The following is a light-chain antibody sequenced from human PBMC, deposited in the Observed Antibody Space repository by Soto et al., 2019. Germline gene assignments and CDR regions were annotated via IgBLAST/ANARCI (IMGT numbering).Light chain of an antibody. CDR3: DTWERNSWV. V-gene: IGLV4-60*02. J-gene: IGLJ3*02. Sequence: QLVLTQSSSASASLGPSVKLTCTLSSGHSKYIIAWHQQQPGQAPRYMMKLESSGNYNQGSVVPGRFSGSSSGADRHLTIGIHHFEEDADYCCDTWERNSWVFGGGTKLTVL. CDR1: SGHSKYI. CDR2: LESSGNY.